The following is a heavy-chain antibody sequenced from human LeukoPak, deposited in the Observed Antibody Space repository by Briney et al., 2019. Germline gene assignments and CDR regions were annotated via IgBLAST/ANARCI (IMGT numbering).Heavy chain of an antibody. D-gene: IGHD4-23*01. CDR2: ISSSSSYI. J-gene: IGHJ5*02. CDR1: GFTFSSYS. Sequence: GGSLRLSCAASGFTFSSYSMNWVRQAPGKGLEWVSSISSSSSYIYYADSVKGRFTISRDNAKNSLYLQMNSLRAEDTAVYYCARGGDGGKKGNWFDPWGQGTLVTVSS. CDR3: ARGGDGGKKGNWFDP. V-gene: IGHV3-21*01.